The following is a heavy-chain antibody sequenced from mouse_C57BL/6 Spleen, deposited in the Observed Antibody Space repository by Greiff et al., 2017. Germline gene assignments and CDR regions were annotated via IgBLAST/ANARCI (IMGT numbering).Heavy chain of an antibody. D-gene: IGHD1-1*01. CDR2: IDPNSGGT. J-gene: IGHJ1*03. CDR3: ARHGSSLDWYFDV. Sequence: VQLQQPGAELVKPGASVKLSCKASGYTFTSYWMHWVKQRPGRGLEWIGRIDPNSGGTKYNEKFKSKATLTVDKPSSTAYMQLSSLTSEDSAVYVCARHGSSLDWYFDVWGTGTTVTVSS. CDR1: GYTFTSYW. V-gene: IGHV1-72*01.